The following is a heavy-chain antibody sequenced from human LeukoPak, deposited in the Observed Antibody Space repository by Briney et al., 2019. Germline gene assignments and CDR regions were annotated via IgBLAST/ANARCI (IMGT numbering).Heavy chain of an antibody. CDR2: IIPIFGTP. J-gene: IGHJ2*01. Sequence: ASVKVSCKASGGTFSTYALSWVRQAPGQGLEWMGGIIPIFGTPKYAQRFQGRVTITADGSTSTAYMELSSLRSEDTAVYFCARRCYGGNFYSNYFDLWGRGTLVTVSS. CDR1: GGTFSTYA. D-gene: IGHD2-15*01. CDR3: ARRCYGGNFYSNYFDL. V-gene: IGHV1-69*01.